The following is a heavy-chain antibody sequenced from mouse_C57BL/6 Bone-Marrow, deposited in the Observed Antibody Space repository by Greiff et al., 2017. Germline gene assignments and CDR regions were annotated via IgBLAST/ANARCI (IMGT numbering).Heavy chain of an antibody. Sequence: QVQLQQSGAELMKPGASVKLSCKATGYTFTGYWIEWVKQRPGHGLEWIGEILPGSGSTNYNEKFKGKATFTADTSSNTAYMQLSSLTTEDSAIYYCARSGSGYGGLYYAMDYWGQGTSVTVSS. V-gene: IGHV1-9*01. J-gene: IGHJ4*01. CDR2: ILPGSGST. CDR1: GYTFTGYW. CDR3: ARSGSGYGGLYYAMDY. D-gene: IGHD3-2*02.